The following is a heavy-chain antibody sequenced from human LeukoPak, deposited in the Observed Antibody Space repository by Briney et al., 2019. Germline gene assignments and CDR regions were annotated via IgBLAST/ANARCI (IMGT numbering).Heavy chain of an antibody. V-gene: IGHV4-31*03. Sequence: SETLSLTCSVSGASITTAGSCWSWIRQHPGKGLEWIGYICSSGSTYYNPSLKSRVTISVDTSKNQFSLELTSVTAADTAVYYCARVRAMFDFWGQGTLVTVSS. D-gene: IGHD2-2*01. CDR1: GASITTAGSC. J-gene: IGHJ4*02. CDR3: ARVRAMFDF. CDR2: ICSSGST.